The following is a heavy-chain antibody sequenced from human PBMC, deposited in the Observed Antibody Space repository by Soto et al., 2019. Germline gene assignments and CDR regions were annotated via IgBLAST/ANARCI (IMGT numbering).Heavy chain of an antibody. CDR1: GGSLSDYF. J-gene: IGHJ6*03. D-gene: IGHD2-21*01. CDR2: INHLGSI. CDR3: ARGGISHWAYFNYIDV. Sequence: QVQLQQWGAGLLKPSATLSLTCVVSGGSLSDYFWSWIRQPPGMALEWIGEINHLGSINYNPSLKSRVTMAVDTSKDQFSLTLNSVTAAHTATYYCARGGISHWAYFNYIDVWDRGTTVTVSS. V-gene: IGHV4-34*01.